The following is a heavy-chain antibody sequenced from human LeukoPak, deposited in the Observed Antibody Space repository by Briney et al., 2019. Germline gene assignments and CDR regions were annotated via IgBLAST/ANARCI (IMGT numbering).Heavy chain of an antibody. CDR3: ARGLKLPYYYGSGSYYPNNWFDP. D-gene: IGHD3-10*01. CDR1: GGSISSSSYY. CDR2: INHSGST. J-gene: IGHJ5*02. V-gene: IGHV4-39*07. Sequence: SETLSLTCTVSGGSISSSSYYWSWIRQPPGKGLEWIGEINHSGSTNYNPSLKSRVTISVDTSKNQFSLKLSSVTAADTAVYYCARGLKLPYYYGSGSYYPNNWFDPWGQGTLVTVSS.